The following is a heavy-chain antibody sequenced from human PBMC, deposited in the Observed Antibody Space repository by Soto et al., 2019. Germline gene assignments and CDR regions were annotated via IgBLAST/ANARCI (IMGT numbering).Heavy chain of an antibody. CDR1: GFMFSNFG. V-gene: IGHV3-33*01. D-gene: IGHD6-6*01. J-gene: IGHJ4*02. CDR3: ARGLRSVLDY. CDR2: ISSDEKIK. Sequence: GGSLRLSCVASGFMFSNFGMHWVRQAPGKGLEWVAVISSDEKIKQYADSVRGRFAISRDNSKNTLYLQMTSLRAEDTAIYYCARGLRSVLDYWGQGTLVTVSS.